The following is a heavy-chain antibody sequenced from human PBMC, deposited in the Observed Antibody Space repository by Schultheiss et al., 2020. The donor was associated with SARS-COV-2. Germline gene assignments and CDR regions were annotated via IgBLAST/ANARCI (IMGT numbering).Heavy chain of an antibody. J-gene: IGHJ6*03. V-gene: IGHV4-39*07. CDR2: IYYSGST. Sequence: SETLSLTCTVSGGSISSGGYYWGWIRQPPGKGLEWIGSIYYSGSTYYNPSLKSRVTISVDTSKNQFSLKLSSVTAADTAVYYCARDGETIRYYYYMDVWGKGTTVTVSS. CDR1: GGSISSGGYY. CDR3: ARDGETIRYYYYMDV. D-gene: IGHD7-27*01.